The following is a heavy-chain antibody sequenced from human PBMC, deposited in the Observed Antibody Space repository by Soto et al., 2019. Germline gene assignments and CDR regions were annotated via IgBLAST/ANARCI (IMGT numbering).Heavy chain of an antibody. CDR1: GFTFSSYA. V-gene: IGHV3-23*01. CDR3: ARGVGAGSNYDLDY. CDR2: ITSTGDRA. Sequence: PGGSLRLSCAASGFTFSSYAMSWVRQAPGKGLEWVSSITSTGDRAYYADSVKGRFTVSRDNAKNSLYLQMNSLRAEDTAVYYCARGVGAGSNYDLDYWGQGTLVTVSS. J-gene: IGHJ4*02. D-gene: IGHD4-4*01.